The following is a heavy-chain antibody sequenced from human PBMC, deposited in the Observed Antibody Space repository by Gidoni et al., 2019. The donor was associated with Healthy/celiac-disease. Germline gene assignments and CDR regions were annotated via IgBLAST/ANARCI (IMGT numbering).Heavy chain of an antibody. CDR3: ARGIAVGV. V-gene: IGHV3-7*03. Sequence: VQLVESGGGLVQPGVSLRLSCAAFGFTFRSYWRSWVRQAPGKGLEWVENIKQDGSEKYYVDTVKGRFTISRDNAKNSLYLKMNSLRAEDTAVYYCARGIAVGVWGQGTLVTVSS. CDR2: IKQDGSEK. CDR1: GFTFRSYW. J-gene: IGHJ4*02. D-gene: IGHD6-13*01.